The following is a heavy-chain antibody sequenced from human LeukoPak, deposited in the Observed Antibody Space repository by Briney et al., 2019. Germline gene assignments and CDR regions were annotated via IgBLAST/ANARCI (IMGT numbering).Heavy chain of an antibody. Sequence: GASVKVSCKVSGYTLTELSMHWVRQAPGKGLEWMGGFDPEDGETIYAQKFQGRVTMTEDTSTATAYMELSSLRSEDTAVYYCATCAYIGEVRFYDYYYYGMDVWGQGTAVTVSS. V-gene: IGHV1-24*01. J-gene: IGHJ6*02. CDR2: FDPEDGET. CDR1: GYTLTELS. D-gene: IGHD3-10*01. CDR3: ATCAYIGEVRFYDYYYYGMDV.